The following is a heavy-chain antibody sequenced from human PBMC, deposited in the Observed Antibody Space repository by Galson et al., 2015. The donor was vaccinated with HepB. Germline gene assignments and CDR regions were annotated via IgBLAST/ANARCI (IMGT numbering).Heavy chain of an antibody. CDR3: VRVGDSSGWDFEY. D-gene: IGHD6-19*01. Sequence: SLRLSCAASGFTLDDYGMSWVRQPPGKGLKWVAGSNWNGGNTGYADSVQGRFTISRDDAKNSLHLQMNSLRAEDTALYYCVRVGDSSGWDFEYWGQGTLVTVSS. CDR2: SNWNGGNT. CDR1: GFTLDDYG. J-gene: IGHJ4*02. V-gene: IGHV3-20*04.